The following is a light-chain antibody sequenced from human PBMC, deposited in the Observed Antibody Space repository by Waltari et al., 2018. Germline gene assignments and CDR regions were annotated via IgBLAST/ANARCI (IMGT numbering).Light chain of an antibody. V-gene: IGLV2-23*02. CDR1: RSDVGGYNC. CDR2: DVS. CDR3: CSYAGSSTLV. J-gene: IGLJ2*01. Sequence: QSALTQPASVSGSPGPSITISCTGTRSDVGGYNCVSWYQQHPGKAPKLMIYDVSKRPSGVSNRFSGSKSGNTASLTISGLQAEDEADYYCCSYAGSSTLVFGGGTKLTVL.